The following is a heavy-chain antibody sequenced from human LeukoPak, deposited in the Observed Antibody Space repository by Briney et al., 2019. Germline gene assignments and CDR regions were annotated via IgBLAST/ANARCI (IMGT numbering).Heavy chain of an antibody. CDR1: GYTFTSYG. CDR2: ISAYNGNT. D-gene: IGHD2-2*01. CDR3: ARDKRSSTKLYYYGMDV. J-gene: IGHJ6*02. Sequence: ASVKVSCKASGYTFTSYGISWVRQAPGQGLEWMGWISAYNGNTNYAQKLQGRVTMTTDTSTSTAYMELRSLRSDDTAVYYCARDKRSSTKLYYYGMDVWGQGTTVTVSS. V-gene: IGHV1-18*01.